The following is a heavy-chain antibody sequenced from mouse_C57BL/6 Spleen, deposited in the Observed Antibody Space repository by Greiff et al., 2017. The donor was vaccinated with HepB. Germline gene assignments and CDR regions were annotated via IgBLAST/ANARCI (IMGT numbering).Heavy chain of an antibody. CDR3: ARVITTVVATRYFDV. CDR1: GYTFTSYG. D-gene: IGHD1-1*01. Sequence: VQLQQSGAELARPGASVKLSCKASGYTFTSYGISWVKQRTGQGLEWIGEIYPRSGNTYYNEKFKGKATLTADKSSSTAYMELRSLTSEDSAVYFCARVITTVVATRYFDVWGTGTTVTVSS. J-gene: IGHJ1*03. CDR2: IYPRSGNT. V-gene: IGHV1-81*01.